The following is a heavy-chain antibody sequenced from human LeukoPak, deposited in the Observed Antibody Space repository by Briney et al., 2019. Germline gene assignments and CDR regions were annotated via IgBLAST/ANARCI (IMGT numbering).Heavy chain of an antibody. D-gene: IGHD6-13*01. CDR1: GFAFSSYG. J-gene: IGHJ4*02. V-gene: IGHV3-30*03. CDR3: ATSSSWYLASFFDY. CDR2: ISYDGSNK. Sequence: GGSLRLSCAASGFAFSSYGMHWVRQAPGKGLEWVAVISYDGSNKYYADSVKGRFTISRDNSKNTLYLQMNSLRAEDTAVYYCATSSSWYLASFFDYWGQGTLVTVSS.